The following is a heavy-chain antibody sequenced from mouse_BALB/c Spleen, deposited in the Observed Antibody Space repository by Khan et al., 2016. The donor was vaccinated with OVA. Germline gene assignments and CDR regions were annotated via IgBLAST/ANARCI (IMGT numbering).Heavy chain of an antibody. CDR2: INPRSGYT. CDR3: ARRTMGYAMDY. V-gene: IGHV1-4*01. J-gene: IGHJ4*01. D-gene: IGHD2-14*01. CDR1: GYTFTSNT. Sequence: QVQLQQSGAELARPGASVKMSCKASGYTFTSNTMHWVKQRPGQGLEWIGYINPRSGYTIYNQKFKDKATLTADISSSTAYMQLSSLTSDDSAVYYCARRTMGYAMDYWGQGTSVTISS.